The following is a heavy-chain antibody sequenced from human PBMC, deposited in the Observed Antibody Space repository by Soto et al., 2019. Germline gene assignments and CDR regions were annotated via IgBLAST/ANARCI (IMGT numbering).Heavy chain of an antibody. CDR2: IWYDGSNK. V-gene: IGHV3-33*01. Sequence: QVQLVESGGGVVQPGRSLRRSCAASGFTFSSYGMHWVRQAPGKGLEWVAVIWYDGSNKYYADSVKGRLTISRDNSKNTLYLQMNSLRAEDTAVYYCARGEDYYDSSGYYPDYCDYWGQGTLVTVSS. CDR1: GFTFSSYG. J-gene: IGHJ4*02. D-gene: IGHD3-22*01. CDR3: ARGEDYYDSSGYYPDYCDY.